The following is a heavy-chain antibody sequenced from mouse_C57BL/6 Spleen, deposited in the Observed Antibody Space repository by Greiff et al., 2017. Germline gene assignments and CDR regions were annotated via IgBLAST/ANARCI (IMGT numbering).Heavy chain of an antibody. CDR3: ARENSNYFYAMDY. D-gene: IGHD2-5*01. V-gene: IGHV1-82*01. CDR1: GYAFSSSW. Sequence: VQLQQSGPELVKPGASVKISCKASGYAFSSSWMNWVKQRPGKGLEWIGRIYPGDGDTNYNGKFKGKATLTADKSSSTAYMQLSSLTSEDSAVYFCARENSNYFYAMDYWGQGTSATVSA. J-gene: IGHJ4*01. CDR2: IYPGDGDT.